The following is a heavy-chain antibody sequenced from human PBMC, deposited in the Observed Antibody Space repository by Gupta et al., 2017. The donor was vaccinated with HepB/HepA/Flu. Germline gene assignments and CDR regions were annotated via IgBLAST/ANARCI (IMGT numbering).Heavy chain of an antibody. CDR3: ARDSIITMIVVVITHYGMDV. CDR2: ISSSSSYI. CDR1: GFTFSSYS. D-gene: IGHD3-22*01. V-gene: IGHV3-21*01. Sequence: EVQLVESGGGLVKPGGSLRLSCAASGFTFSSYSMNWVRQAPGKGLEWVSSISSSSSYIYYADSVKGRFTISRDNAKNSLYLQMNSLRAEDTAVYYCARDSIITMIVVVITHYGMDVWGQGTTVTVSS. J-gene: IGHJ6*02.